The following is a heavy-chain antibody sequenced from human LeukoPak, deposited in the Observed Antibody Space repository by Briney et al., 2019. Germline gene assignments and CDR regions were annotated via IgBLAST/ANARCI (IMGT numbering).Heavy chain of an antibody. J-gene: IGHJ4*02. CDR3: ARDQYYYDSSGYHDY. V-gene: IGHV3-48*01. CDR2: ISSSSDII. CDR1: GLTFSGYS. Sequence: GGSLRLSCAASGLTFSGYSMNWVRQAPGKGLEWISYISSSSDIIYNADSVKGRFTISRDNAKNSLFLQMNSLRAEDTAVYYCARDQYYYDSSGYHDYWGQGTLVTVSS. D-gene: IGHD3-22*01.